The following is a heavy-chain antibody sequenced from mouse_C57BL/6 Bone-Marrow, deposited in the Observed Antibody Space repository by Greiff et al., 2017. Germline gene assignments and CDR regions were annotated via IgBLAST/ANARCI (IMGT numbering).Heavy chain of an antibody. Sequence: QVQLQQPGAELVMPGASVKLSCKASGYTFTSYWMHWVEQRPGQGLEWIGEIDPSDSYTNYNQKFKGKSTLTVDKSSSTAYMQLSSLTSKDSAVYYCARTPGLRLDYWGQGTTLTVSS. CDR2: IDPSDSYT. V-gene: IGHV1-69*01. J-gene: IGHJ2*01. D-gene: IGHD2-4*01. CDR3: ARTPGLRLDY. CDR1: GYTFTSYW.